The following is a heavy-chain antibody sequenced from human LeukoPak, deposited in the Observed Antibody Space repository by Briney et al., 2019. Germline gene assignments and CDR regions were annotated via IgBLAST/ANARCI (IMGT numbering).Heavy chain of an antibody. CDR1: GYTFTSYY. CDR2: INPSGGST. CDR3: AREPRPSMIVVVRYYYYYGMDV. J-gene: IGHJ6*02. D-gene: IGHD3-22*01. Sequence: ASVTVSCKASGYTFTSYYMHWLRQAPGQGLEWMGIINPSGGSTSYAQKFQGRVTMTRDTSTSTVYMELSSLRSEDTAVYYCAREPRPSMIVVVRYYYYYGMDVWGQGTTVTVSS. V-gene: IGHV1-46*01.